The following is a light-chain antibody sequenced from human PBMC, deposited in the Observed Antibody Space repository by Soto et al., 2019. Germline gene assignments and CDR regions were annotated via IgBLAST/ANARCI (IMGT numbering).Light chain of an antibody. V-gene: IGKV3-20*01. J-gene: IGKJ1*01. CDR2: RAS. Sequence: EIVLTQSPGTLSLSPGERATLSCRASQSVSSGSLAWYQQKRGQAPRVIIYRASNRATGIPDWFSGSGSGTDFTLTIRRLEPEDCAVYFCQHYGSSPTFGQGTKVEIK. CDR3: QHYGSSPT. CDR1: QSVSSGS.